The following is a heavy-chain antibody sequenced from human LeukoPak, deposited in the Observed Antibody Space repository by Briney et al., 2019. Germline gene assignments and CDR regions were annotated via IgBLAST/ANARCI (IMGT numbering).Heavy chain of an antibody. V-gene: IGHV1-18*01. D-gene: IGHD2-15*01. CDR2: ISAYNGNT. CDR3: ARARGGGSNPNLNDY. Sequence: ASVKVSCKASGYTFTSYGISWVRQAPGQGLEWMGWISAYNGNTNYAQKLHGRVTMTTDTSTSTAYMELRSLRSDDTAVYYCARARGGGSNPNLNDYWGQGTLVTVSS. CDR1: GYTFTSYG. J-gene: IGHJ4*02.